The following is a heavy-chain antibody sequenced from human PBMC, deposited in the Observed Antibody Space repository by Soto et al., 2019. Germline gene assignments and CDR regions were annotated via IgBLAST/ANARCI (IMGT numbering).Heavy chain of an antibody. J-gene: IGHJ5*02. CDR2: IYHSGST. CDR3: ARDYFDSSDYTTNWFDP. CDR1: GGSISGYY. D-gene: IGHD3-22*01. Sequence: SETLSLTCAVYGGSISGYYWSWIRQPPGKGLEWIGDIYHSGSTYYNPSLKSRVTIFVDTSKNQFSLKLTSVTAADTALYYCARDYFDSSDYTTNWFDPWGQGSLVTVSS. V-gene: IGHV4-34*01.